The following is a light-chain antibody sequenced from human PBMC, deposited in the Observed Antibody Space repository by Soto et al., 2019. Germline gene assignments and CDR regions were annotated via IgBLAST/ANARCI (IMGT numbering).Light chain of an antibody. CDR2: EGS. CDR1: SSDVGSYNL. J-gene: IGLJ1*01. CDR3: CSYAGSTTLYV. Sequence: HSALTQPASVSGSPGQSITISCTGTSSDVGSYNLVSWYQQHPGKAPKLMIYEGSKRPSGVSNRFSGSKSGNTASLTISGLQAEDEADYYCCSYAGSTTLYVFGTGTKVTV. V-gene: IGLV2-23*01.